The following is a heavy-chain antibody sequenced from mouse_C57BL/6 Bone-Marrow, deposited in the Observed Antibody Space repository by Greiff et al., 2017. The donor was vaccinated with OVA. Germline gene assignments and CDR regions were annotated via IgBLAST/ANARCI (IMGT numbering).Heavy chain of an antibody. CDR1: GFNIKNTY. J-gene: IGHJ3*01. D-gene: IGHD2-1*01. V-gene: IGHV14-3*01. Sequence: EVQLQQSVAELVRPGASVKLSCTASGFNIKNTYMHWVKQRPEQGLEWIGRIDPANGNTKYAPKFQGKATITADTSSNTAYLQLSSLTSEDTAIYYCAGGYYGNYERFAYWGQGTLVTVSA. CDR3: AGGYYGNYERFAY. CDR2: IDPANGNT.